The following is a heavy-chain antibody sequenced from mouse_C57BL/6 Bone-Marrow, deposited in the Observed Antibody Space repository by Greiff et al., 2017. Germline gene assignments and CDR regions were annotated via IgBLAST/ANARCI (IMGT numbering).Heavy chain of an antibody. CDR2: ISNGGGST. D-gene: IGHD1-2*01. CDR1: GFTFSDYY. CDR3: ARQRGTTAYAMDY. V-gene: IGHV5-12*01. Sequence: EVMLVESGGGLVQPGGSLKLSCAASGFTFSDYYMYWVRQTPEKRLEWVAYISNGGGSTYYPDTVKGRFTISRDNAKNTLYLQMSRLKSEDTAMYYCARQRGTTAYAMDYWGQGTSVTVSS. J-gene: IGHJ4*01.